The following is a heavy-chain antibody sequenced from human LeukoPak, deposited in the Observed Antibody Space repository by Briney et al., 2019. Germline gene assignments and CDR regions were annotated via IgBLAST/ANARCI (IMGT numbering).Heavy chain of an antibody. V-gene: IGHV3-30*02. D-gene: IGHD3-16*01. CDR2: IRYDGNNK. CDR3: AKGRPLGANFWVY. Sequence: AGGSLRLSCAASGFIFSSYGMQWVRQAPGKGLEWVAFIRYDGNNKYYADSVKGRFSISRDNSQNTLYLQMNSLRAEDTAVYYCAKGRPLGANFWVYWGQGTLVTVSS. CDR1: GFIFSSYG. J-gene: IGHJ4*02.